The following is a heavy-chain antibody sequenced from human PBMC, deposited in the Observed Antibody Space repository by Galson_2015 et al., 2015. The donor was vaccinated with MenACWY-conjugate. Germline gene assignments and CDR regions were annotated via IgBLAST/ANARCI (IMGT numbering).Heavy chain of an antibody. CDR2: ISWDRGSI. J-gene: IGHJ4*02. Sequence: SLRLSCEASGFTFDDKAMRWVRQAPGQGLEWVSGISWDRGSIDYADSVKGRFTITRDNAKNSLYLQISSLRAEDTALYYCAKSAEYSSGWYAIEYWGQGALVTVSS. D-gene: IGHD6-19*01. CDR3: AKSAEYSSGWYAIEY. V-gene: IGHV3-9*01. CDR1: GFTFDDKA.